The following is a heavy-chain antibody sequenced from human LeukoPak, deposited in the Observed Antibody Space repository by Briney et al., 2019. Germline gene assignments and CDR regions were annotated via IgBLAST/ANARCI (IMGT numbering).Heavy chain of an antibody. D-gene: IGHD3-22*01. J-gene: IGHJ4*02. Sequence: GGSLRLSCAASGFSFSTYAMNWARQAPGKGLEWVASINRGGTSTHYAFSVKGRFTISRDNAQNVLYLQMNGLRGDDAAVYYCLRGDSRDFWGQGTLVTVSS. CDR3: LRGDSRDF. CDR2: INRGGTST. V-gene: IGHV3-21*06. CDR1: GFSFSTYA.